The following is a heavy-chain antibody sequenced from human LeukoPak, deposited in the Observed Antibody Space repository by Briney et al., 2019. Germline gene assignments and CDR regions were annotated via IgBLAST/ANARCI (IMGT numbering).Heavy chain of an antibody. CDR1: GYTFTGHY. Sequence: ASVKVSCKASGYTFTGHYMHWVRQAPGQGLEWMGWINPNSGGTNYAQKFQGRVTMTRDTSISTAYMELSRLRSDDTAVYYCARGIAAAAWYYFDYWGQGTLVTVSS. CDR2: INPNSGGT. V-gene: IGHV1-2*02. D-gene: IGHD6-13*01. J-gene: IGHJ4*02. CDR3: ARGIAAAAWYYFDY.